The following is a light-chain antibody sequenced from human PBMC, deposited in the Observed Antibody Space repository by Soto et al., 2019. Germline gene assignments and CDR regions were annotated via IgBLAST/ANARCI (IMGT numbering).Light chain of an antibody. Sequence: EIVLTQSPATLSVSPGEGATLSCRASQSVGSLLAWYQQKPGQAPRLLIYGASSRATGIPDRFSGSGSGTDFTLTISRLEPEDFAVYYCQQYGSSQWTFGQGTKVDIK. CDR1: QSVGSL. J-gene: IGKJ1*01. V-gene: IGKV3-20*01. CDR3: QQYGSSQWT. CDR2: GAS.